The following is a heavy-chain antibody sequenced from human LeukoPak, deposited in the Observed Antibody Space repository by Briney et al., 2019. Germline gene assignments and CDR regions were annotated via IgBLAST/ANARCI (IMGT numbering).Heavy chain of an antibody. V-gene: IGHV1-18*01. D-gene: IGHD5-18*01. CDR3: ASFVGGYSYGFIDY. Sequence: ASVKVSCKASGYTFTSYGISWVRQAPGQGLEWMGWISAYNGNTNCAQKLQGRVTMTTDTSTSTAYMELRSLRSDDTAVYYCASFVGGYSYGFIDYWGQGTLVTASS. CDR1: GYTFTSYG. CDR2: ISAYNGNT. J-gene: IGHJ4*02.